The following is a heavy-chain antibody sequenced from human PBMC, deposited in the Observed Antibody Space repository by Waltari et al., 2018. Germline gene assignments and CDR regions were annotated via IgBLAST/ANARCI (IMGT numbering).Heavy chain of an antibody. D-gene: IGHD4-17*01. CDR3: ARDDYRWGFDY. J-gene: IGHJ4*02. Sequence: EVQLVESGGGLIQPGGSLRPSCAASGFTVSSHYMSWVRQAPGKGLEWVSVIYSGGSTYYADSVKGRFTISRDNSKNTLYLQMNSLRAEDTAVYYCARDDYRWGFDYWGQGTLVTVSS. CDR2: IYSGGST. CDR1: GFTVSSHY. V-gene: IGHV3-53*01.